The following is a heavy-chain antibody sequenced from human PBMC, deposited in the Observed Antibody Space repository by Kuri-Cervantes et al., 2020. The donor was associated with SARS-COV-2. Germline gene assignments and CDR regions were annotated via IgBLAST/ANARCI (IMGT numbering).Heavy chain of an antibody. J-gene: IGHJ5*02. CDR1: GFSFISSW. CDR3: TSLSTT. V-gene: IGHV3-73*01. Sequence: GGSLRLSCAASGFSFISSWMQCVCQASGKGLEWVGRIRSKANSYATAYAASVKGRFTISRDDSKNTAYLQMNSLKTEDTAVYYCTSLSTTWGQGTLVTVAS. D-gene: IGHD3-3*02. CDR2: IRSKANSYAT.